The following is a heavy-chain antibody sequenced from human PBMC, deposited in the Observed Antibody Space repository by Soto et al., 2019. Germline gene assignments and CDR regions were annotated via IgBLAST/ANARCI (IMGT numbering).Heavy chain of an antibody. D-gene: IGHD6-13*01. J-gene: IGHJ4*02. CDR3: AKGAGYSSSWYVDY. CDR2: ISWNSGSI. V-gene: IGHV3-9*01. Sequence: EVQLVESGGGLVQPGRSLRLSCAASGFTFDDYAMHWVRQAPGKGLEWCSGISWNSGSIGYADSVKGRFTISRDNAKNSLYLQMNSLRAEDPALYYCAKGAGYSSSWYVDYWGQGTLVTVSS. CDR1: GFTFDDYA.